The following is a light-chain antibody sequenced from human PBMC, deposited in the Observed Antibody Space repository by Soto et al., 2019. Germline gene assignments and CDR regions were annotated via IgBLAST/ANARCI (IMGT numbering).Light chain of an antibody. Sequence: QSVLTQPPSVSGAPGQRVTISCTGSSSNIGAGYDVQWYQQLPGTAPKLLIYGDTNRPSGVPDRFSGSNSGTSASLAITGLQADEESDYYCQSYDSSLSGSVFGGGTKLTVL. J-gene: IGLJ3*02. CDR3: QSYDSSLSGSV. V-gene: IGLV1-40*01. CDR2: GDT. CDR1: SSNIGAGYD.